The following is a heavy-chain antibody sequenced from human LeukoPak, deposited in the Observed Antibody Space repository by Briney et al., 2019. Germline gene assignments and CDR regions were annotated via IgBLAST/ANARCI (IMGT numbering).Heavy chain of an antibody. CDR3: ARDATYYDFWSGYYAHFYY. J-gene: IGHJ4*02. V-gene: IGHV4-61*02. CDR1: GGSISSGSYY. CDR2: IYTSGST. Sequence: PSETLSLTCTVSGGSISSGSYYWSWIRQPAGKGLEWIGRIYTSGSTNYNPSLKSRVTISVDTSKNQFSLKLSSVTAADTAVYYCARDATYYDFWSGYYAHFYYWGQGTLVTVSS. D-gene: IGHD3-3*01.